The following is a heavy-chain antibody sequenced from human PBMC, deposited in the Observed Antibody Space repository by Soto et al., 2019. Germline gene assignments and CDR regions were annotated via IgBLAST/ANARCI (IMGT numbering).Heavy chain of an antibody. J-gene: IGHJ4*02. V-gene: IGHV3-23*01. CDR1: GFTFSSYA. D-gene: IGHD2-15*01. CDR3: AKDRSLDCSGGSCYFSTFDY. Sequence: PGGSLRLSCAASGFTFSSYAMSWVRQAPGKGLEWVSAISGSGGSTYYADSVKGRFTISRDNSKNTLYLQMNSLRAEDTAVYYCAKDRSLDCSGGSCYFSTFDYWGQGTLVTVSS. CDR2: ISGSGGST.